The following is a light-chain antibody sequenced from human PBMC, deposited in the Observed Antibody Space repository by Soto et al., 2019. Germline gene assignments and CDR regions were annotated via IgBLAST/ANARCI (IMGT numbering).Light chain of an antibody. CDR2: DVS. Sequence: SEVSKPPCAPEPPGQSITISCTVTSSDVGGYNYVSWYQQNPGKAPKLMIYDVSNRPSGVSNRFSGSKSGNTASLTISGLQAEDEVDYYCSSYTSSSSYVFGTGTKVTVL. V-gene: IGLV2-14*01. J-gene: IGLJ1*01. CDR1: SSDVGGYNY. CDR3: SSYTSSSSYV.